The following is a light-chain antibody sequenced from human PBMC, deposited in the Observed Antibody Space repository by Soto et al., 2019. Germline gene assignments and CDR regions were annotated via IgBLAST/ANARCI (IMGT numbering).Light chain of an antibody. CDR3: HQYNNWPPVT. Sequence: EIVMTQSPATLSVSPGESATLSCRASQSISSNLAWYQQKPGQAPRLLIYGALTRATGIPARFSGSGSGTEFTLTISSLQSEDFAVYYCHQYNNWPPVTFGQGTKVDIK. V-gene: IGKV3-15*01. CDR1: QSISSN. CDR2: GAL. J-gene: IGKJ1*01.